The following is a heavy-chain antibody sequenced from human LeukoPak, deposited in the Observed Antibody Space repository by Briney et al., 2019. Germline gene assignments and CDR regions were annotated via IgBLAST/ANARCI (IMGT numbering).Heavy chain of an antibody. CDR2: INPNGGST. CDR3: ARAPNGGLPGGF. Sequence: ASVKVSCKASGYTFTTYYIHRVRQAPGQGLEWMGIINPNGGSTTYAQKLQGRVTMTRDTSTSTVYMELISLKSDDTAVYYCARAPNGGLPGGFWGQGTLVTVSS. CDR1: GYTFTTYY. D-gene: IGHD7-27*01. V-gene: IGHV1-46*04. J-gene: IGHJ4*02.